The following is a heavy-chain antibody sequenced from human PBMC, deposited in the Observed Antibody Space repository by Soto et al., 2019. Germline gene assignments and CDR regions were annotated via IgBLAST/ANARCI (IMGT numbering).Heavy chain of an antibody. CDR1: A. Sequence: AVGWIRQPPGKALESLALIYWDDDKRYSPSLKSRLSTTMDTSKNQVVLTMTNIDPADTATYYCANVIDDSGYYSVCYDYWGHG. V-gene: IGHV2-5*02. D-gene: IGHD3-22*01. CDR2: IYWDDDK. CDR3: ANVIDDSGYYSVCYDY. J-gene: IGHJ4*01.